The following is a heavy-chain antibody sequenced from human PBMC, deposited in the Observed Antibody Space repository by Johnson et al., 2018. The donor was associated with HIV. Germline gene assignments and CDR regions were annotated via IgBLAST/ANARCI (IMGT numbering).Heavy chain of an antibody. CDR1: GFTVCSNY. V-gene: IGHV3-66*01. Sequence: QLVESRGGLVQPGGSLRLSCAASGFTVCSNYMSWVRQAPGKGLEWVSVIYSGGSTYSTDSVKGRFIISSDNAKNSLSLQMNRLRAEDTAVYYCARAGAGWNYDSSAADAFDIWGQGTMVTVSS. J-gene: IGHJ3*02. D-gene: IGHD3-22*01. CDR3: ARAGAGWNYDSSAADAFDI. CDR2: IYSGGST.